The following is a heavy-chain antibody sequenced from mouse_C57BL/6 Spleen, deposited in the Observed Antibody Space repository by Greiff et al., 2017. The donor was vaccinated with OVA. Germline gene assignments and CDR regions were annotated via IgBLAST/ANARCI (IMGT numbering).Heavy chain of an antibody. D-gene: IGHD3-3*01. CDR2: INPGSGGT. Sequence: QVQLQQSGAELVRPGTSVKVSCKASGYAFTNYLIEWVKQRPGQGLEWIGVINPGSGGTNYNEKFKGKATMTADKSSSIAYMQLSSQTSEDSAVYFCAREGDGGFAYWGQGTLVTVSA. CDR1: GYAFTNYL. V-gene: IGHV1-54*01. CDR3: AREGDGGFAY. J-gene: IGHJ3*01.